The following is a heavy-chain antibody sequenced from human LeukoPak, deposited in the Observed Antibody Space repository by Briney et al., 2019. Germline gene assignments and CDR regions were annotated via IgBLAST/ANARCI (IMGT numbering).Heavy chain of an antibody. Sequence: ASVKVSCKASGYTFTSYGISWVRQAPGQGLEWMGWISANNGNTNYAQKLQGRVTMTTDTSTSTAYMELRSLRSDDKAVYYRTRTLVGSWYDAFDIWGQGTMVTVSS. D-gene: IGHD6-13*01. CDR2: ISANNGNT. CDR3: TRTLVGSWYDAFDI. J-gene: IGHJ3*02. CDR1: GYTFTSYG. V-gene: IGHV1-18*01.